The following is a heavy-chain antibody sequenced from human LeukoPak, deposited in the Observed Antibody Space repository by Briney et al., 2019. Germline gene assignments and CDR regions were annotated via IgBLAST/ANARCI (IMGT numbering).Heavy chain of an antibody. J-gene: IGHJ4*02. CDR1: GFTFSNYA. CDR3: TTVRSY. V-gene: IGHV3-15*01. CDR2: IKSKNDGGTT. Sequence: GGSLRLSCAASGFTFSNYAMTWVRQAPGKGLEWVGRIKSKNDGGTTDYAAPVRGRFTISREDSKNTVYLEMNSLKTEDTGVHYCTTVRSYCGQGTLVTVSA.